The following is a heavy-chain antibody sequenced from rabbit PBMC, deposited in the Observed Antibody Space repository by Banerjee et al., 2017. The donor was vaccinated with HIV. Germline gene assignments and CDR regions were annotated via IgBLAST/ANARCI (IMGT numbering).Heavy chain of an antibody. J-gene: IGHJ4*01. CDR2: IDGGSVGST. V-gene: IGHV1S40*01. CDR1: GFSFNNNYY. CDR3: ARDSSSGYRGYTFNL. D-gene: IGHD1-1*01. Sequence: QSLEESGGDLVKPGASLTLTCTASGFSFNNNYYMCWVRQAPGKGLEWIACIDGGSVGSTSYASWAKGRFTISKTSSTTMTLQMTSLTAADTATYFCARDSSSGYRGYTFNLWGQGTLVTVS.